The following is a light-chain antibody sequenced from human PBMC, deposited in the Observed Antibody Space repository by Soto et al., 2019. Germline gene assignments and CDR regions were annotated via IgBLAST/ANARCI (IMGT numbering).Light chain of an antibody. CDR1: QGISSA. Sequence: IQLTHSPGARSASVVDRVTITFLASQGISSALAWYQQKPGKAPKLLIYDASSLESGVPSRFSGSGSGTDFTLTISSLQPDDFATYYCQHYNSYSEEFGQGTKVDIK. CDR2: DAS. J-gene: IGKJ1*01. CDR3: QHYNSYSEE. V-gene: IGKV1-13*02.